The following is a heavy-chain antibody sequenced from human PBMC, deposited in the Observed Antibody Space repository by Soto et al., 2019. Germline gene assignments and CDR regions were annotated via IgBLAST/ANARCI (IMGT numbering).Heavy chain of an antibody. V-gene: IGHV1-18*01. Sequence: QVQLVQSGAEVKKPGASVKVSCKASGYTFTSYGITWVRQAPGQGLEWMGWISAHNGNTKYAQKLQGRVTMTTDTTTSTAYMEVRSLRSEDTAVYYCARGTAMALPDAWGQGTLVTVSS. J-gene: IGHJ4*02. CDR1: GYTFTSYG. CDR3: ARGTAMALPDA. D-gene: IGHD5-18*01. CDR2: ISAHNGNT.